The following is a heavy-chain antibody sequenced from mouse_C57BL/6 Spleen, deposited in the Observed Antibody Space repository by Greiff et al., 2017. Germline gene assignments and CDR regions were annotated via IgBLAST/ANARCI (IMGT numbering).Heavy chain of an antibody. Sequence: QVQLQQSGAELVKPGASVKISCKASGYAFSSYWMNWVKQRPGKGLEWIGQIYPGDGDTNYNGKFKGKATLTADKSSSTAYMQLSRLTSEDSAVYFCARGSSYVYYAMDYWGQGTSVTVSS. J-gene: IGHJ4*01. CDR1: GYAFSSYW. V-gene: IGHV1-80*01. CDR3: ARGSSYVYYAMDY. CDR2: IYPGDGDT. D-gene: IGHD1-1*01.